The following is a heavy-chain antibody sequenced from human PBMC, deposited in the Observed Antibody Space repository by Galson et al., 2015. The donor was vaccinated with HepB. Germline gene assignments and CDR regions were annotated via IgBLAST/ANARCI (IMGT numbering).Heavy chain of an antibody. Sequence: SLRLSCAASGFAFHSHAMSWVRQAPGTGLEWISGISGNGDSTFYAVPVKGRFTVSRDNSKNMLYLQMDSLTAEDTGLYFCAKGYGLFDSWAQGILVTVSS. CDR2: ISGNGDST. V-gene: IGHV3-23*01. D-gene: IGHD3-16*01. CDR1: GFAFHSHA. CDR3: AKGYGLFDS. J-gene: IGHJ5*01.